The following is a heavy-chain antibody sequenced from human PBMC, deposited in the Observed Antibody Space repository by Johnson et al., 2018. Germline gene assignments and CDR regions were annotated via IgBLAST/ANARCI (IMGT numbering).Heavy chain of an antibody. J-gene: IGHJ1*01. CDR3: ARARLTTGFEYFQH. CDR1: GGSISSGNNY. Sequence: QVQLQESGPGLVKPSQPLSLTCTVSGGSISSGNNYWSWIRQHPGKGLEWIGHIYYSGSTNYNPPLKSRVTLSVDTSKNQFSLKLSSVTAADTAGYYCARARLTTGFEYFQHWGQGTLVTVSS. V-gene: IGHV4-31*03. CDR2: IYYSGST. D-gene: IGHD1-1*01.